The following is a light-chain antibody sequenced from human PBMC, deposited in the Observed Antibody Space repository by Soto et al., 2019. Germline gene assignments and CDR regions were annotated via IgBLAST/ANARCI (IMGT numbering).Light chain of an antibody. Sequence: IVMTQSSATLSVSPGEIATLSCGANQRISSNLAWYQQKPGQAPRLLISGASTRATGVPARFSGSGSGTEFTLTISSLQSEDFAVYSCQQYNNWPPTFGQGTKVDNK. CDR3: QQYNNWPPT. J-gene: IGKJ1*01. CDR2: GAS. V-gene: IGKV3-15*01. CDR1: QRISSN.